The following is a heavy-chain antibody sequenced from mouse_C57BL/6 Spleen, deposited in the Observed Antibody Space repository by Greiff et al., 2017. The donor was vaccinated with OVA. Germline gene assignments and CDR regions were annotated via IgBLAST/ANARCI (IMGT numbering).Heavy chain of an antibody. CDR3: ARYSKPWYFDV. V-gene: IGHV1-82*01. Sequence: LQESGPELVKPGASVKISCKASGYAFSSAWMNWVKQRPGKGLVWTGRIYSGDGDTNYNGKFKGKATLTADKSCSTAYMQLSSLTSEDSAVYFCARYSKPWYFDVWSTGTTVTVSS. D-gene: IGHD2-5*01. J-gene: IGHJ1*03. CDR2: IYSGDGDT. CDR1: GYAFSSAW.